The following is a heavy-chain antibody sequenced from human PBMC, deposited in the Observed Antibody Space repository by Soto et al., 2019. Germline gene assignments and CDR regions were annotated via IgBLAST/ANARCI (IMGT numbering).Heavy chain of an antibody. CDR2: IYYSGST. D-gene: IGHD2-15*01. Sequence: SETLSLTCTVSGGSISSSSYYWGWIRQPPGKGLEWIGSIYYSGSTYYNLSLKSRVTISVDTSKNQFSLKLSSVTAADTAVYFCARLPVYCSSDSCGIDNWGQETLITVSS. V-gene: IGHV4-39*01. J-gene: IGHJ4*02. CDR1: GGSISSSSYY. CDR3: ARLPVYCSSDSCGIDN.